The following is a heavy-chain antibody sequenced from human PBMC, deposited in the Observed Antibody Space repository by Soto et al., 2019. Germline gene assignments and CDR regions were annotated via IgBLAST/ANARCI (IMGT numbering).Heavy chain of an antibody. CDR1: GFTFSSYA. J-gene: IGHJ4*02. CDR3: ARFQGCSGGSCYPYCDS. Sequence: QVQLVESGGGVVQPGRSLRLSCAASGFTFSSYAMHWVRQAPGKGLEWVAVMSYDGSNKYYADSVKGRFTISRDNSKNTLYLQMNSLRAEDTAVYYCARFQGCSGGSCYPYCDSWGQGTLVTVSS. V-gene: IGHV3-30-3*01. CDR2: MSYDGSNK. D-gene: IGHD2-15*01.